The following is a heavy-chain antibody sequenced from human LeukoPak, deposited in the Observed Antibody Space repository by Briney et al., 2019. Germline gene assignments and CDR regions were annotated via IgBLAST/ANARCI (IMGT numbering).Heavy chain of an antibody. CDR2: IHYSGST. D-gene: IGHD6-13*01. V-gene: IGHV4-59*12. CDR1: GGSISSYY. CDR3: ARSSSWYSAGSTTLGY. J-gene: IGHJ4*02. Sequence: SETLSLTCTVSGGSISSYYWSWIRQPPGKGLVWIGYIHYSGSTYYNPSLKSRVTISVDTSKNQFSLKLSSVTAADTAVYYCARSSSWYSAGSTTLGYWGQGTLVTVSS.